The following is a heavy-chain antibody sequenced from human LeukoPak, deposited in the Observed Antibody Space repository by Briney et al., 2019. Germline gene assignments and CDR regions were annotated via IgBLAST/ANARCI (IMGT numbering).Heavy chain of an antibody. Sequence: GGSLRLSCAGSGFTFSSYWMTWVRQAPGKGLEWVANIKEDGSEKYYVDSVKGRFTISRDNAKNSLYLQMNSLRVEDTALYYCARALAEAGTGYWGQGTLVTVSS. CDR2: IKEDGSEK. D-gene: IGHD6-19*01. J-gene: IGHJ4*02. CDR1: GFTFSSYW. V-gene: IGHV3-7*01. CDR3: ARALAEAGTGY.